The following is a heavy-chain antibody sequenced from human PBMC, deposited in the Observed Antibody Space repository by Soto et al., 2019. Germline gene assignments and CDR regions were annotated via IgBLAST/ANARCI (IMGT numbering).Heavy chain of an antibody. CDR2: FSTGGDGGAT. D-gene: IGHD3-10*01. J-gene: IGHJ4*02. V-gene: IGHV3-23*01. CDR3: AKKVNSGPGSQFFDY. CDR1: GFTFSSFS. Sequence: GGSLRLSCAASGFTFSSFSISWVRQVPGKGLEWVSGFSTGGDGGATYYADSVKGRFTISRDNSKNTLFLQMNSLRAEDTAIYYCAKKVNSGPGSQFFDYWGQGALVTVSS.